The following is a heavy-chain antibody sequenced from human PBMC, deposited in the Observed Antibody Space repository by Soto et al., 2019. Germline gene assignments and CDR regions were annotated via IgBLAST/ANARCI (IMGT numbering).Heavy chain of an antibody. CDR1: GFTFSDYY. CDR2: ISTVSSAT. V-gene: IGHV3-11*06. J-gene: IGHJ6*02. Sequence: QVQLVESGGGLVKPGGSLRLSCAASGFTFSDYYMTWIRQAPGKGLEWVSFISTVSSATNYADSVKGRFTIPRDNAKNLVYLQVESLRAEDTAVYYCARNSGRYLSAYFYGMDVWGQGATVTVSS. D-gene: IGHD1-26*01. CDR3: ARNSGRYLSAYFYGMDV.